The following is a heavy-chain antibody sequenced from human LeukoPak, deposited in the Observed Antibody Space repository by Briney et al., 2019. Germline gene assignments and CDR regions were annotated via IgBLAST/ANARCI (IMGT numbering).Heavy chain of an antibody. CDR2: INWKGDVT. J-gene: IGHJ6*03. CDR1: GFTYDDHG. V-gene: IGHV3-20*04. CDR3: ARAGRGRTWDGAYYYQMDV. Sequence: RPGGSLRLSCAASGFTYDDHGMNWVRQAPGKGPEWVSGINWKGDVTGYADSVKGRFTISRDNAKNSLYLQMESLRGEDTALYFCARAGRGRTWDGAYYYQMDVWGKGTTVTVSS. D-gene: IGHD1-1*01.